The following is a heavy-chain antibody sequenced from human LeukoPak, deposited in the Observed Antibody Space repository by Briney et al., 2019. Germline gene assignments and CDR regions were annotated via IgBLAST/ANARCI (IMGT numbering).Heavy chain of an antibody. D-gene: IGHD3-10*01. CDR1: GFTFSSYG. CDR2: ISYDGSNK. V-gene: IGHV3-30*03. CDR3: ARDRYYYGSGSYAYNWFDP. J-gene: IGHJ5*02. Sequence: GSLRLSCAASGFTFSSYGMHWVRQAPGKGLEWVAVISYDGSNKYYADSVKGRFTISRDNAKNSLYLQMNSLRAEDTAVYYCARDRYYYGSGSYAYNWFDPWGQGTLVTVSS.